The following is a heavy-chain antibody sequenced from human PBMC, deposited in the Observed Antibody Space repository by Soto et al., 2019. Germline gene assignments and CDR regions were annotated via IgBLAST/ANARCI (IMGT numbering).Heavy chain of an antibody. J-gene: IGHJ6*02. CDR1: GGPYNSFA. V-gene: IGHV1-69*13. CDR3: ARFLGGAGSYYDGQNYNYYNGMDV. Sequence: SVKVSCKASGGPYNSFAISWVRQAPGQGLEWIGGIIPVFGTATYAQKFKGRVTITAEESTSTAYMELSSLTSEDTAVYYCARFLGGAGSYYDGQNYNYYNGMDVWGQGTTVTVSS. CDR2: IIPVFGTA. D-gene: IGHD3-10*01.